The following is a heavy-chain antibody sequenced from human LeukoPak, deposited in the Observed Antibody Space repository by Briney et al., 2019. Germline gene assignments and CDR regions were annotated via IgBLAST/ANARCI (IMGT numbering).Heavy chain of an antibody. V-gene: IGHV5-51*01. CDR1: GYSFTSYW. CDR3: ARRLYDSAHWFDP. CDR2: IYPGDSDT. Sequence: GESLKISCKGSGYSFTSYWIGWVRQMPGRGLEWMGIIYPGDSDTRYSPSFQGQVTISADKSMSTAYLQWSSLKASDTAMYYCARRLYDSAHWFDPWGQGTLVTVSS. D-gene: IGHD2/OR15-2a*01. J-gene: IGHJ5*02.